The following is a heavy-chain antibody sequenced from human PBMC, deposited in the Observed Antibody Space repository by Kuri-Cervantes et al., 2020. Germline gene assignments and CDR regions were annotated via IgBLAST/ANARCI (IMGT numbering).Heavy chain of an antibody. CDR2: INPNSGGT. V-gene: IGHV1-2*04. D-gene: IGHD4-17*01. J-gene: IGHJ4*02. Sequence: ASVKVSCKASGYTFTSYAMHWVRQAPGQGLEWMGWINPNSGGTNYAQKFQGWVTMTRDTSISTAYMELSRLRSDDTAVYYCARASGPYGDYPRYYFDYWGQGTLVTVSS. CDR1: GYTFTSYA. CDR3: ARASGPYGDYPRYYFDY.